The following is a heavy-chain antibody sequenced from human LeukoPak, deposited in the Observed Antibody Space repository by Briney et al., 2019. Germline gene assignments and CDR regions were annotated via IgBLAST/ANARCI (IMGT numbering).Heavy chain of an antibody. Sequence: PSETLCLTCTVSGGSISSGDYYWSWIRQPPGKGLEWIGYIYYSGSTYYNPSLKSRVTISVDTSKNQFSLKLSSVTAADTAVYYCARDHDLPLGGMDVWGQGTTVTVSS. J-gene: IGHJ6*02. D-gene: IGHD1-1*01. CDR3: ARDHDLPLGGMDV. CDR1: GGSISSGDYY. V-gene: IGHV4-30-4*01. CDR2: IYYSGST.